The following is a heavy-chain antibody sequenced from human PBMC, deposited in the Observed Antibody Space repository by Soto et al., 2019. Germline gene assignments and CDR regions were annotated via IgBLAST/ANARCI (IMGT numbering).Heavy chain of an antibody. D-gene: IGHD6-19*01. CDR2: ISGSGGST. Sequence: EEQLLESGGGLVQPGGSLRLSCAASGFTFSSYAMSWVRQAPGKGLEWVSAISGSGGSTYYADSVKGRFTISRDNSKNTLYLQMNSLRAEDTAVYYCAKVPGDRQWLEDDYWGQGTLVTVSS. V-gene: IGHV3-23*01. CDR1: GFTFSSYA. J-gene: IGHJ4*02. CDR3: AKVPGDRQWLEDDY.